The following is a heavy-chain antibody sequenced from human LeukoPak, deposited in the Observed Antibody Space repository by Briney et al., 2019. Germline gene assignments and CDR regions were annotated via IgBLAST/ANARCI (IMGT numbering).Heavy chain of an antibody. CDR3: ASGRITIFGVGPFDP. CDR1: GFTFSDYY. J-gene: IGHJ5*02. D-gene: IGHD3-3*01. V-gene: IGHV3-11*04. Sequence: GGSLRLSCAASGFTFSDYYMSWIRQAPGKGLEWVSYISSSGSTIYYADSVKGRFTISRDNAKNSLYLQMNSLRAEDTAVYYRASGRITIFGVGPFDPWGQGTLVTVSS. CDR2: ISSSGSTI.